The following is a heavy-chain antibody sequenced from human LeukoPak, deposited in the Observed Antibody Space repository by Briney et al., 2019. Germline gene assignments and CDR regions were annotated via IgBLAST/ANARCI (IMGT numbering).Heavy chain of an antibody. V-gene: IGHV1-2*02. J-gene: IGHJ4*02. CDR1: GYTFTDYY. CDR2: INPNSGVT. CDR3: ARDYGDYVFYY. Sequence: GASVKVSCKASGYTFTDYYMHWVRQAPGQGLEWMGWINPNSGVTIYAQRFQGRVTMTRDTSISTAYMVLSSLRSDDTAVYYCARDYGDYVFYYWGQGTLVTVSS. D-gene: IGHD4-17*01.